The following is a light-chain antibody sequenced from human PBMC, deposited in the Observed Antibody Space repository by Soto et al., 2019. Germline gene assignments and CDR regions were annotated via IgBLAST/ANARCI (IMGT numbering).Light chain of an antibody. Sequence: QSALAQPPSASGSPGQSVTISCTGTSSDVGGYNYVSWYQQHPGKAPKVMIYEVSKRPSGVPDRFSGSKSGSTASLTISGLQAEDEADYYCSSYTSTSPPFYVFGTGTKVT. CDR2: EVS. V-gene: IGLV2-8*01. J-gene: IGLJ1*01. CDR3: SSYTSTSPPFYV. CDR1: SSDVGGYNY.